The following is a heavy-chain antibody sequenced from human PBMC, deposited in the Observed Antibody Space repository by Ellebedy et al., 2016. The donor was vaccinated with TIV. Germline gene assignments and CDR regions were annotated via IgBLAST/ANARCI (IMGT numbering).Heavy chain of an antibody. D-gene: IGHD4-17*01. CDR2: IWYDGSNK. CDR3: ARDYGDSLWGLDY. J-gene: IGHJ4*02. V-gene: IGHV3-33*01. Sequence: PGGSLRLSCAASGFTFSSYGMHWVRQAPGKGLEWVAVIWYDGSNKYYADSVKGRFTISRDNSKTTLYLQMNSLRAEDTAVYYCARDYGDSLWGLDYWGQGTLVTVSS. CDR1: GFTFSSYG.